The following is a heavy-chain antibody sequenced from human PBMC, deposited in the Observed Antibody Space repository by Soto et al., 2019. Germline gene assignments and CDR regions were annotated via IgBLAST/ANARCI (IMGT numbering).Heavy chain of an antibody. J-gene: IGHJ4*02. CDR2: INSDGSST. Sequence: VQLVESGGGLVQPGGSLRLSCAASGFTFSSYWMHWVRQAPGKGLVWVSRINSDGSSTSYADSVKGRFTISRDNAKNTLYLQMNSLRAEDTAVYYCARDVNYYDSSGPGLYWGQGTLVTVSS. D-gene: IGHD3-22*01. CDR1: GFTFSSYW. CDR3: ARDVNYYDSSGPGLY. V-gene: IGHV3-74*01.